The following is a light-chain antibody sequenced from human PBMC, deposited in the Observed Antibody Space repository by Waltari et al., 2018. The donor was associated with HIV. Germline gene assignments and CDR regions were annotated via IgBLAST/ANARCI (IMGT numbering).Light chain of an antibody. CDR1: RTDIGAYKY. Sequence: QSALSQHASVSGSPGQSINISCTGTRTDIGAYKYCSWYQQLPGKAPKVIIYEVSNRPSGISNRFSGSKSGTTASLIISGLQPEDEADYYCHSCTSDSDLGIFGGGTKLTVL. V-gene: IGLV2-14*01. J-gene: IGLJ2*01. CDR3: HSCTSDSDLGI. CDR2: EVS.